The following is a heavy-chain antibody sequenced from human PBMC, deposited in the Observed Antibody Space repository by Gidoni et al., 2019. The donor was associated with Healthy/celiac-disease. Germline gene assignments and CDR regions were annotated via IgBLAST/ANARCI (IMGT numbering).Heavy chain of an antibody. CDR1: GFPFSSYA. V-gene: IGHV3-64D*08. Sequence: EVQLVGSGGGLVQPGGSLRLSCSASGFPFSSYAMHWVRQAPGKGMEYVSAISSNGGSTYYADSVKGRFTISRDNSKNTLYLQMSSLRAEDTAVYYCVKGYDFWSGYYSYYFDYWGQGTLVTVSS. D-gene: IGHD3-3*01. J-gene: IGHJ4*02. CDR3: VKGYDFWSGYYSYYFDY. CDR2: ISSNGGST.